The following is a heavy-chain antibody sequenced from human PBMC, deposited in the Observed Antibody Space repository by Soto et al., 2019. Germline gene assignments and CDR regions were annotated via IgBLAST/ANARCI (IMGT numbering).Heavy chain of an antibody. CDR2: IIPMFGTA. J-gene: IGHJ4*02. V-gene: IGHV1-69*13. D-gene: IGHD5-18*01. CDR3: ASGIQLWLRRINNGYSG. CDR1: GGTFSTYA. Sequence: SVKVSCKAPGGTFSTYAISWVRQAPGQGLEWMGGIIPMFGTANYAQRFQDGVTITADESTNTVYMELSSLRSEDTAVYFCASGIQLWLRRINNGYSGWGQGTLVTVSS.